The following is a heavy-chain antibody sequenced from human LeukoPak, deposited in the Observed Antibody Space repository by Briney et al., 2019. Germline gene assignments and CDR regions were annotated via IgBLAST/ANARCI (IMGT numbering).Heavy chain of an antibody. CDR1: GFTFSSYA. V-gene: IGHV3-30*01. CDR2: ISYDGSNK. J-gene: IGHJ4*02. CDR3: ARGAVEMATLLDY. D-gene: IGHD5-24*01. Sequence: GGSLRLSCAASGFTFSSYAMHWVRQAPGNGLEWVAVISYDGSNKYYADSVKGRFTISRDNSKNTLYLQMNSLRAEDTAVYYCARGAVEMATLLDYWGQGTLVTVSS.